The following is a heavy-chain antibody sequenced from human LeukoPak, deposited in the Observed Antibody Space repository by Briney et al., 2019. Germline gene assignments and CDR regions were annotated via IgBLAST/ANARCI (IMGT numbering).Heavy chain of an antibody. D-gene: IGHD5-18*01. J-gene: IGHJ4*02. CDR2: ITSSSTYI. CDR1: GFTFSTYN. V-gene: IGHV3-21*01. Sequence: PGGSLRLSCAASGFTFSTYNMNWVRQAPGKGLEWVSSITSSSTYIYYADSVKGRFTISRDNAKNSLYLQMNSLRAEDTAVYYCARGSLQGLRDRYSYAKDFDYWGQGTLVTVSS. CDR3: ARGSLQGLRDRYSYAKDFDY.